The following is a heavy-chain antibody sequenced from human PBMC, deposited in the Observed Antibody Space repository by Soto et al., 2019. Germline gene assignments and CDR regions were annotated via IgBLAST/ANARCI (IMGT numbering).Heavy chain of an antibody. CDR3: ARTGVITGTQRGYYYDGMDV. V-gene: IGHV1-18*01. CDR2: ISASSGHT. Sequence: QVQLVQSGAEVKNSGASVKVSCKAPGYTFTSYGFTWVRQAPGQGLEWMGWISASSGHTNHAQKLQGRVTMTTDTSTGTAYMERRSLRADDSATYYCARTGVITGTQRGYYYDGMDVWGQGTTVTVSS. D-gene: IGHD1-20*01. CDR1: GYTFTSYG. J-gene: IGHJ6*02.